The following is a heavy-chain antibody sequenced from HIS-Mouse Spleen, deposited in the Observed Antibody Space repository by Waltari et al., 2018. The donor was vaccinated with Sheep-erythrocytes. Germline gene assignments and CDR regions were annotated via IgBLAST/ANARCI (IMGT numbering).Heavy chain of an antibody. CDR2: ISGSGGRH. J-gene: IGHJ4*02. CDR1: GFTFSSYA. Sequence: EVQLLESGGGLVQPGGSLRLSCAASGFTFSSYAMSWVRQAPGKGRVWVSGISGSGGRHYYADSGKGRFTISRDNSKNTLYLQMNSLRAEDTAVYYCAKQTLRRTYFDYWGQGTLVTVSS. D-gene: IGHD4-17*01. CDR3: AKQTLRRTYFDY. V-gene: IGHV3-23*01.